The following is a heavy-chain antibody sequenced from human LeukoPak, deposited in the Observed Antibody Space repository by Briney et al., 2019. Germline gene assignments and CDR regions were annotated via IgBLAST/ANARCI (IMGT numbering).Heavy chain of an antibody. V-gene: IGHV1-69*06. Sequence: GASVKVSCKASGGTFNNYAISWVRQAPGQGLEWVGGIIPIFTTANYAQKFQGRVTITADKSTNTAYMELSSLRSDDTAVYYCARGLRFIVPYYFDYWGQGTLVTVSS. J-gene: IGHJ4*02. D-gene: IGHD3-16*01. CDR2: IIPIFTTA. CDR3: ARGLRFIVPYYFDY. CDR1: GGTFNNYA.